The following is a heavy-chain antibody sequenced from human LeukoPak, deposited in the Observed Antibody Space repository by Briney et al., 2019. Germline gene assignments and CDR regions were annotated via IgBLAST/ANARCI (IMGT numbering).Heavy chain of an antibody. CDR1: GFTFNNYW. CDR2: IDGDASRT. CDR3: ARVRYDSGWYDY. Sequence: PGGSLRLSCAASGFTFNNYWIHWVRQVPGEDLVWVSRIDGDASRTNYADSVKGRFTISRDNVKNSLYLQMNSLRAEDAAVYYCARVRYDSGWYDYWGQGALVTVSS. D-gene: IGHD6-19*01. V-gene: IGHV3-74*01. J-gene: IGHJ4*02.